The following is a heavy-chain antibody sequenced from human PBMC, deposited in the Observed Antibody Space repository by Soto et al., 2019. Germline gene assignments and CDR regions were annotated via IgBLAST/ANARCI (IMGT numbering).Heavy chain of an antibody. J-gene: IGHJ4*02. CDR2: IYYSGST. D-gene: IGHD7-27*01. Sequence: SETLSLTCTVSGGSISSSSYYWGWIRQPPGKGLEWIGSIYYSGSTHYNPSLKSRVTISVDTSKNQFSLKLSSVTAADTAVYYCARTNWGSVTLDYWGQGTLVTVSS. CDR1: GGSISSSSYY. V-gene: IGHV4-39*01. CDR3: ARTNWGSVTLDY.